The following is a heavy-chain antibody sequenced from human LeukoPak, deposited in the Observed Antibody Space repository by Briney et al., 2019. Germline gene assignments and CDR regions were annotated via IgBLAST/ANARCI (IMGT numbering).Heavy chain of an antibody. V-gene: IGHV3-30-3*01. D-gene: IGHD2-21*02. CDR2: ISYDGSNK. CDR1: GFTFSSYA. Sequence: PGRSLRLSCAASGFTFSSYAMHWVRQAPGKGLEWVAVISYDGSNKYYADSVKRRFTISRDNSKNTLYLQMNSLRAEDTAVYYCARAGVVTAILGAFDIWGQGTMVTVSS. CDR3: ARAGVVTAILGAFDI. J-gene: IGHJ3*02.